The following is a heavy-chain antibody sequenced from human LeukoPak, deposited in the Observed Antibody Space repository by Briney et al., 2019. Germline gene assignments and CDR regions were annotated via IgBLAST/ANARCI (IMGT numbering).Heavy chain of an antibody. CDR2: INSDGSST. Sequence: GGSLRLSCAAPGFTFSSYWMHWVRQAPGKGLVWVSPINSDGSSTSYADSVKGRFTISRDNAKNTLSLQMNSLRAEDTAVYYCARVGGSNAFDIWGQGTMVIVSS. D-gene: IGHD1-26*01. J-gene: IGHJ3*02. CDR1: GFTFSSYW. CDR3: ARVGGSNAFDI. V-gene: IGHV3-74*01.